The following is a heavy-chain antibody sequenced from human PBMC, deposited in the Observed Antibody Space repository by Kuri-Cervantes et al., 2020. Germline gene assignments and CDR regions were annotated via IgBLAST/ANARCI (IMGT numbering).Heavy chain of an antibody. D-gene: IGHD6-19*01. CDR2: IKSKADGGTT. Sequence: GGSLRLSCAGSGFTFTSAWMNWVRQAPGKGLEWVGLIKSKADGGTTDYTASVKGRFTISRDDSKNTLYLQMNSLRAEDTAVYYCARDSEWLGTFDYWGQGTLVTVSS. CDR1: GFTFTSAW. J-gene: IGHJ4*02. V-gene: IGHV3-15*01. CDR3: ARDSEWLGTFDY.